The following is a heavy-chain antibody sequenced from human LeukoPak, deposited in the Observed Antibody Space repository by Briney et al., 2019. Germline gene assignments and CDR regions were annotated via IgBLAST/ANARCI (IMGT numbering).Heavy chain of an antibody. CDR1: GYTFTGYY. Sequence: ASVKVSCKASGYTFTGYYMHWVRQAPGQGLEWMGWINPSSGGTNYAQKFQGRVTMTRDTSISTAYMELSRLRSDDTAVYYCARDQGYCSSTSCFNYYCGMDVWGQGTTVTVSS. D-gene: IGHD2-2*01. V-gene: IGHV1-2*02. CDR2: INPSSGGT. J-gene: IGHJ6*02. CDR3: ARDQGYCSSTSCFNYYCGMDV.